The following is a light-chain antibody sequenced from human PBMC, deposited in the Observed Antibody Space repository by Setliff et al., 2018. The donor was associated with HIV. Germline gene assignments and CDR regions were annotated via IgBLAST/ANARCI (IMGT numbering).Light chain of an antibody. CDR3: QVWDNKSDHVV. V-gene: IGLV3-21*03. CDR2: DDS. Sequence: SYELTQPPSVSVAPGKTAKITCGGNNIGGKSVHWYQQKPGQAPVLVVYDDSDRPSGIPERFSGSNSGNTATLTISGVEAGDEADYYCQVWDNKSDHVVFGGGTKVTVL. J-gene: IGLJ2*01. CDR1: NIGGKS.